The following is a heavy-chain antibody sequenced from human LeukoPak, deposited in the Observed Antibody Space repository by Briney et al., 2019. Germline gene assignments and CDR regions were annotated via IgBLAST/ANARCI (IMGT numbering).Heavy chain of an antibody. CDR1: GFTFTGSV. Sequence: ASVKVSCKTSGFTFTGSVVQWVRQARGQRLEWIGWIVVGSGNTRYAQKFQERVTITRDMSTSTAYMELSSLRAEDTAVYYCATHGHYYDSGMGYFDYWGQGTLVTVSS. CDR3: ATHGHYYDSGMGYFDY. D-gene: IGHD3-10*01. CDR2: IVVGSGNT. V-gene: IGHV1-58*01. J-gene: IGHJ4*02.